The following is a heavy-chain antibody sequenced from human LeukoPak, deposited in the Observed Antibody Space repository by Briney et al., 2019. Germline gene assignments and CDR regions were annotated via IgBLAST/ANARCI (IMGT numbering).Heavy chain of an antibody. Sequence: GDSVKVSCKASGYTFSGTGWYLYWLRQAPGQGLEWMGWMNPNSGNTGYAQKFQGRVTMTRNTSISTAYMELSSLRSEDTAVYYCARAGIGYCSGGSCYGENWFDPWGQGTLVTVSS. D-gene: IGHD2-15*01. J-gene: IGHJ5*02. CDR3: ARAGIGYCSGGSCYGENWFDP. CDR1: GYTFSGTGWY. V-gene: IGHV1-8*02. CDR2: MNPNSGNT.